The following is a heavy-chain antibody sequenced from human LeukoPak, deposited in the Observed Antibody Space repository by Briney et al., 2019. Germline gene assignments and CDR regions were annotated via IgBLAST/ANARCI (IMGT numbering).Heavy chain of an antibody. J-gene: IGHJ4*02. V-gene: IGHV4-34*01. CDR2: INHSGST. CDR3: ARVNYDYVWGSYRYRYFDY. CDR1: GGSFSGYY. D-gene: IGHD3-16*02. Sequence: SETLSLTCAVYGGSFSGYYWSWIRQPPGKGLEWIGEINHSGSTNYNPSLKSRVTISVDTSKNQFSLKLSSVTAADTAVYYCARVNYDYVWGSYRYRYFDYWGQGTLVTVSS.